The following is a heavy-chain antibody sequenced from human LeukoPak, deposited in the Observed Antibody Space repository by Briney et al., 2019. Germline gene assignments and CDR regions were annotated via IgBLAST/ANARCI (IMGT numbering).Heavy chain of an antibody. CDR1: GGSVSSGSYY. J-gene: IGHJ6*02. D-gene: IGHD3-22*01. CDR3: ARGSYSDSSGSEYYYYGIDV. Sequence: SSETLSLTCTVSGGSVSSGSYYWSWIRQPPGKGLEWIGYIYYSGSTNYNPSLKSRVTISVDTSKNQFAPKLSSATAPDTAVHYCARGSYSDSSGSEYYYYGIDVWGQGTTVTVSS. CDR2: IYYSGST. V-gene: IGHV4-61*01.